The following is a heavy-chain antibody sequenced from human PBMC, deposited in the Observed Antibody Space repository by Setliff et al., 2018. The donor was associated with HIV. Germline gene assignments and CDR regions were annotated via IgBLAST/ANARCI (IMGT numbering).Heavy chain of an antibody. CDR2: ILPILGVA. J-gene: IGHJ6*03. CDR1: RSTFNSHT. CDR3: VRGVQSPPHYSYYYMDV. D-gene: IGHD3-3*01. Sequence: SVKVSCKASRSTFNSHTINWVRQAPGQGLDWMGRILPILGVANYAQRFQGKVTITADKSTSTAYMELTSLRFDDTAMYYCVRGVQSPPHYSYYYMDVWGEGTMVTVSS. V-gene: IGHV1-69*02.